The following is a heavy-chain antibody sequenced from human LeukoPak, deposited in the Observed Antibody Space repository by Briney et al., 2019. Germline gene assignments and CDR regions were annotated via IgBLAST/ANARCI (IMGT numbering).Heavy chain of an antibody. CDR1: GYTFTDYY. CDR3: ARDAGYCTGGSCWYFDH. D-gene: IGHD2-15*01. J-gene: IGHJ4*02. CDR2: INLNSGGT. Sequence: SVKVSCKASGYTFTDYYMHWVRQAPGQGLEWMGWINLNSGGTNFAQRFQGRVTMTRDTSISTAYMDLSRLISDDTAVYYCARDAGYCTGGSCWYFDHWGQGTLVTVSS. V-gene: IGHV1-2*02.